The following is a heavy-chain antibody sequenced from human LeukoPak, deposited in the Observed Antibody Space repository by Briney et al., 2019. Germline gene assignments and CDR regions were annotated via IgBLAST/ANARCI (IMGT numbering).Heavy chain of an antibody. CDR2: INPSGGST. CDR3: ARERTDIVVVPAAIFSNWFDP. V-gene: IGHV1-46*01. J-gene: IGHJ5*02. D-gene: IGHD2-2*01. Sequence: RASVKVSCKASGYTFTSYYMHWVRQAPGQGLEWMGIINPSGGSTSYAQKFQGRVTMTRDTSTSTVYMELSSLRSEDTAVYYCARERTDIVVVPAAIFSNWFDPWGQGTLVTVSS. CDR1: GYTFTSYY.